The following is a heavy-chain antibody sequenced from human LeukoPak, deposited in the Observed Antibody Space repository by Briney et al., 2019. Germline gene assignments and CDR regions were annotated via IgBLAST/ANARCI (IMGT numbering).Heavy chain of an antibody. D-gene: IGHD2-15*01. CDR3: ARAVRKGYCSGGSCYYYFDY. Sequence: SETLSLTCAVYGGSFSGYYWSWIRQPPGKGLEWIGYIYYSGSTNYNPSLKSRVTISVDTSKNQFSLKLSSVTAADTAVYYCARAVRKGYCSGGSCYYYFDYWGQGTLVTVSS. CDR2: IYYSGST. V-gene: IGHV4-59*01. J-gene: IGHJ4*02. CDR1: GGSFSGYY.